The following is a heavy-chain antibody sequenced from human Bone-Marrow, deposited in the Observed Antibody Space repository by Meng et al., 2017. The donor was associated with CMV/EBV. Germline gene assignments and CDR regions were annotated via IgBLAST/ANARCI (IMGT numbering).Heavy chain of an antibody. V-gene: IGHV1-2*02. CDR1: GYTFTDCS. CDR2: INPKSGGT. J-gene: IGHJ4*02. D-gene: IGHD3-10*01. CDR3: AKDVQSGAAGY. Sequence: SCQSSGYTFTDCSVHWVRQAPGQGPGWMGWINPKSGGTSYAQKFEGRVTMTADTPTTTVYLELNRLTIDDTAMYYCAKDVQSGAAGYWGQGTLVTVSS.